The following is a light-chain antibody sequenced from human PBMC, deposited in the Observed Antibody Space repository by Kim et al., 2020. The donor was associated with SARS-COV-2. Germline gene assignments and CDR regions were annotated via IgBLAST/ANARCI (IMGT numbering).Light chain of an antibody. V-gene: IGKV3-15*01. CDR1: QSVTSN. CDR3: QQYENWYS. J-gene: IGKJ2*03. Sequence: CPGARAPLSCRASQSVTSNLAWYQKRPGQAPTLLISGASTRATGIPARFSGSGSGTEFTLTISSLQSEDFAVYYCQQYENWYSFGQGTKLEI. CDR2: GAS.